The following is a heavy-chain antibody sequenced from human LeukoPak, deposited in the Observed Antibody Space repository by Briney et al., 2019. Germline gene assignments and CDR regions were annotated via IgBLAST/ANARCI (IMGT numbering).Heavy chain of an antibody. CDR3: ARVRRYYGAGTSFDY. Sequence: GGSLRLSCAASGFTFTSYRMSWGRQAPGRGLEWVANIKQDGSETYYVDSVKGRFTISRDNAKNSLYLQMNSLRAEDTAVYYCARVRRYYGAGTSFDYWGQGTLVTVSS. CDR1: GFTFTSYR. D-gene: IGHD3-10*01. J-gene: IGHJ4*02. V-gene: IGHV3-7*01. CDR2: IKQDGSET.